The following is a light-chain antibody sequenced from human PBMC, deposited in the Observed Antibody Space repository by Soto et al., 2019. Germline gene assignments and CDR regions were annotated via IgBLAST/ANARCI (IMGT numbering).Light chain of an antibody. Sequence: DIQMTQSPSTLSASVRDRVTITCRASQSISSWLAWYQQKPGKAPKLLIYKASSLERGVPATFSGSGSGTEFTLTISGLQPDDFATYYCQQYNSYPYTFGQGTKLEIK. CDR3: QQYNSYPYT. V-gene: IGKV1-5*03. CDR2: KAS. CDR1: QSISSW. J-gene: IGKJ2*01.